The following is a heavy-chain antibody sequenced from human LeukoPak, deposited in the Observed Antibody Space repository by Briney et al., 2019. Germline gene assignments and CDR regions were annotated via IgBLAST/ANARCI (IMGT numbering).Heavy chain of an antibody. D-gene: IGHD4/OR15-4a*01. Sequence: GGSLRLSCAASGFTFSNYAIHWVRQAPGKGLEWVAVISYDGSNKYYADSVKGRFTISRDNSKNTLYLQMNSLRAEDTAVYYCAKARGATYGTYYFDYWGQGTLVTVSS. J-gene: IGHJ4*02. CDR1: GFTFSNYA. CDR2: ISYDGSNK. V-gene: IGHV3-30*04. CDR3: AKARGATYGTYYFDY.